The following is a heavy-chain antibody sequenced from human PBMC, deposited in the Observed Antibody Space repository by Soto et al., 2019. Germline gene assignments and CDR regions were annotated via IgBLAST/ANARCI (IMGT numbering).Heavy chain of an antibody. J-gene: IGHJ4*02. CDR1: GFTFSSYA. V-gene: IGHV3-23*01. D-gene: IGHD5-12*01. Sequence: EVHLLESGGNVVQPGGSLRLSCAASGFTFSSYAMNWVRQAPGKGLEWVSSISANGRNTYYADSVKGRFTISRGRSKNTLYLQLNCLRVDDTASYYCAKDLFSLGWLASGAHFDTCGQRTLVTVSS. CDR3: AKDLFSLGWLASGAHFDT. CDR2: ISANGRNT.